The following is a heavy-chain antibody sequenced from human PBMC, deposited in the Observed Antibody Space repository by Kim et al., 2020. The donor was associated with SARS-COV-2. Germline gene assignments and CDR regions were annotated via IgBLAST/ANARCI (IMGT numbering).Heavy chain of an antibody. D-gene: IGHD3-10*01. CDR1: GGSISSYY. J-gene: IGHJ5*02. CDR2: IYYTGST. V-gene: IGHV4-59*01. Sequence: SQTLSLTCTVSGGSISSYYWSWIRQPPGKGLEWIGYIYYTGSTNYNPSLKSRVTISVDTSKNQFSLKLSSVTAADTAVYYCARGVSGGSGSYYDNLFDPWGQGTLVTVSS. CDR3: ARGVSGGSGSYYDNLFDP.